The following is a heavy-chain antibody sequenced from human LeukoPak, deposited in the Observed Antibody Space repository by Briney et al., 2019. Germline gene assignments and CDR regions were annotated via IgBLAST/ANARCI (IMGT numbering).Heavy chain of an antibody. J-gene: IGHJ5*02. D-gene: IGHD4-17*01. Sequence: ASVKVSCKASGYTFTSYYMHWVRQAPGQGLEWMGIINPSGGSTSYAQKFQGRVTMTRDTSTSTVYMELSSLRSEDTAVYYCARDTTVTAPYSGFDACGQGTRVPVSA. CDR1: GYTFTSYY. CDR3: ARDTTVTAPYSGFDA. V-gene: IGHV1-46*01. CDR2: INPSGGST.